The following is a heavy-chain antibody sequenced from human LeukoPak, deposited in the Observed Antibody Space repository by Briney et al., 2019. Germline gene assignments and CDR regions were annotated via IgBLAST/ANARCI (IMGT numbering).Heavy chain of an antibody. V-gene: IGHV4-38-2*02. CDR2: IYHRGST. D-gene: IGHD3-3*01. CDR3: ARGAEYYAIWRGYAGYSDY. Sequence: PSETLSLTCTVSGYSISKGYYWGWIRQPPGKGLEWVGSIYHRGSTYYNPSLRSRVTISLDRSKKKFSLKLTSVTDADTAVYFCARGAEYYAIWRGYAGYSDYWGQGISVTVSS. CDR1: GYSISKGYY. J-gene: IGHJ4*02.